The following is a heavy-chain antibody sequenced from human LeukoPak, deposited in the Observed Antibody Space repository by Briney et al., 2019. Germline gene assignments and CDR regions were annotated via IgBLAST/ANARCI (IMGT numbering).Heavy chain of an antibody. J-gene: IGHJ4*02. V-gene: IGHV3-7*01. CDR3: ARAVAARSSY. Sequence: ETLSLTCTVSGGSISSSSYYWGWIRQPPGKGLEWVANINQDGSQKYYVDSVKGRFTISRDNAKNSLYLQMNSLRAEDTAVYYCARAVAARSSYWGQGTLVTVSS. CDR2: INQDGSQK. D-gene: IGHD6-6*01. CDR1: GGSISSSSYY.